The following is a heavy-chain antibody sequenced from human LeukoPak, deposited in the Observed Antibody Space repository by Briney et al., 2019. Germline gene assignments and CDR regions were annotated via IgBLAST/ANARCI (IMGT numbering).Heavy chain of an antibody. J-gene: IGHJ5*02. Sequence: ASVKVSCKASGYTFTSYGISWVRQAPGQGLEWMGWISVYNGNTNYAQKLQGRVTMTTDTSTSTAYMELRSLRSDDTAVYYCARDLSSSSWLAPHSWFDPWGQGTLVTVSS. V-gene: IGHV1-18*01. CDR1: GYTFTSYG. D-gene: IGHD6-13*01. CDR2: ISVYNGNT. CDR3: ARDLSSSSWLAPHSWFDP.